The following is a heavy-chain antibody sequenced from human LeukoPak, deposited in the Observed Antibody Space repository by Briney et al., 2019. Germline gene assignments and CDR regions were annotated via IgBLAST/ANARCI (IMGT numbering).Heavy chain of an antibody. V-gene: IGHV3-53*01. CDR2: IYSAGNT. D-gene: IGHD3-10*01. CDR1: GFTVSSNY. Sequence: GGSLRLSCVASGFTVSSNYMSWVRQAPGKGLEWVSVIYSAGNTYYADSVKGRFTISRHNSENTLYLHMNSLRAEDTAVYYCAKEDGNYGSGRYYYFDYWGQGTLVTVSS. J-gene: IGHJ4*02. CDR3: AKEDGNYGSGRYYYFDY.